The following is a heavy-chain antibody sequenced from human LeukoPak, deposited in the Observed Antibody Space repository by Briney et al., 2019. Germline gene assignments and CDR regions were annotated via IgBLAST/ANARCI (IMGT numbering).Heavy chain of an antibody. CDR2: IYYSGST. CDR1: GGSISSYY. Sequence: KSSETLSLTCTVSGGSISSYYWSWIRQPPGKGLEWIGYIYYSGSTNYNPSLKSRVTISVDTSKNQFSLKLSSVTAADTAVYYCARDGEAYYDILTGYHYYGMDVWGQGTTVTVSS. V-gene: IGHV4-59*01. D-gene: IGHD3-9*01. CDR3: ARDGEAYYDILTGYHYYGMDV. J-gene: IGHJ6*02.